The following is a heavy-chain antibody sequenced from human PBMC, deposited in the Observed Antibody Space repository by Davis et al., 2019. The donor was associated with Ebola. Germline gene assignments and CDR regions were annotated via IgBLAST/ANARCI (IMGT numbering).Heavy chain of an antibody. CDR3: ARYYGDFYYYGMDV. D-gene: IGHD4-17*01. CDR1: GYTFTSYD. CDR2: MNLNSGNT. J-gene: IGHJ6*02. V-gene: IGHV1-8*01. Sequence: AASVKVSCKASGYTFTSYDINWVRQATGQGLEWMGWMNLNSGNTGYAQKFQGRVTMTRNTSISTAYMELSSLRSEDTAVYYCARYYGDFYYYGMDVWGQGTTVTVSS.